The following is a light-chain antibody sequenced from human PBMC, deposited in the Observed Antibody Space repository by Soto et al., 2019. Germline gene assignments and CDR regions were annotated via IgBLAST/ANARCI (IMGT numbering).Light chain of an antibody. J-gene: IGKJ1*01. V-gene: IGKV1-5*03. CDR1: QTISSW. Sequence: DIQMTQSPSTLSGSVGDRVTITCRASQTISSWLAWYQQKPGKAPKLLLYKASTLKSGVQSRFSGSGSGTEFTLTISRLQPDDFSTYYCQHYNSYSGAFGQGTKVQLK. CDR2: KAS. CDR3: QHYNSYSGA.